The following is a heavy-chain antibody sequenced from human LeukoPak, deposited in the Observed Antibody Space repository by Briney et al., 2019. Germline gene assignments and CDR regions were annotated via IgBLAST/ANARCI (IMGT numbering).Heavy chain of an antibody. V-gene: IGHV3-23*01. Sequence: PGGSLRLSCAASGFTFSNYAMNWVRQAPGKGLEWVSFISGSGGNTSYADSVKGRFTISRDNSKNTLYLQVSSLRAEDTAVYYCAKSGGYSGYDDYWGQGTLVTVSS. CDR1: GFTFSNYA. CDR3: AKSGGYSGYDDY. D-gene: IGHD5-12*01. CDR2: ISGSGGNT. J-gene: IGHJ4*02.